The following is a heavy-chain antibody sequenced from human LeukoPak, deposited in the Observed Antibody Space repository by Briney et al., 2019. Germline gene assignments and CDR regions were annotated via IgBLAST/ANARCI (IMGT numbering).Heavy chain of an antibody. CDR1: GFAFSFYA. CDR3: AKDVVGAINYFDY. D-gene: IGHD1-26*01. J-gene: IGHJ4*02. CDR2: INASGGNK. Sequence: PGGSLRLSCAASGFAFSFYAMSWVRQAPGKGLQWVSTINASGGNKYYADFVQGRFTISRDNSKNTLYLQLNSLRADDTAVYYCAKDVVGAINYFDYWGQGTLVTVSS. V-gene: IGHV3-23*01.